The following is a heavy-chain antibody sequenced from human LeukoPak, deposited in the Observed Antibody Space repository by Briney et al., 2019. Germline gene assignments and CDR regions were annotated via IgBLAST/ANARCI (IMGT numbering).Heavy chain of an antibody. CDR1: DDSITMYY. D-gene: IGHD3-22*01. V-gene: IGHV4-59*08. CDR3: ARNYYDTKKPWD. CDR2: VDHTGST. J-gene: IGHJ4*02. Sequence: SETLSLTCTVSDDSITMYYWTWIRQPPGKGLEWIGYVDHTGSTKFNPSLKSRVTMSVDTSKNQFSLKLSSVTAADTAVYFCARNYYDTKKPWDWGQGTLVTVSS.